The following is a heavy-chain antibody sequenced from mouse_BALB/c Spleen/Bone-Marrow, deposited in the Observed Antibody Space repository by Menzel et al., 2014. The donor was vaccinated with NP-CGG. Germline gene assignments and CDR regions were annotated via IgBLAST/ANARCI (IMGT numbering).Heavy chain of an antibody. J-gene: IGHJ4*01. CDR1: GDSITSGY. Sequence: EVQLQQSGPSLVKPSQTLSLTCSVTGDSITSGYWNWIRKFPGNKLEYMGYISYSGTTYYNPSLKSRISITRDTSKNXYYLQLNSVTTEDTATYYCARYYTNHMDYWGRGTSVTVSS. V-gene: IGHV3-8*02. CDR3: ARYYTNHMDY. D-gene: IGHD2-5*01. CDR2: ISYSGTT.